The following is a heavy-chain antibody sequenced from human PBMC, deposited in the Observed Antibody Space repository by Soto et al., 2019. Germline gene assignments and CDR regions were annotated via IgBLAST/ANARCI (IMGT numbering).Heavy chain of an antibody. CDR2: MSHSGGT. V-gene: IGHV4-34*01. D-gene: IGHD1-1*01. Sequence: QEQLQQWGAGLLKPSETLSLTCAVYGGFVSSGNYYWSWIRQPPGKGLEWIGEMSHSGGTHFNPSFMGGFTISVETSRNQFSLKMSSVTAADPALYYCARVERGTATTVVDAFDIWGPGTMVTVSS. CDR3: ARVERGTATTVVDAFDI. J-gene: IGHJ3*02. CDR1: GGFVSSGNYY.